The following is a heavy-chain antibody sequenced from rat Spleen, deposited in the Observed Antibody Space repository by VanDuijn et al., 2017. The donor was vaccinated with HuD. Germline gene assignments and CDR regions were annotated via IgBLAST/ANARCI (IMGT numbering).Heavy chain of an antibody. CDR1: GYSITSNY. J-gene: IGHJ3*01. Sequence: EVQLQESGPGLVKPSQSLSLTCSVTGYSITSNYWGWIRKFPGNKMEWMGYIDYSGRTSYNPSLKSRISITRDTSKNQFLLQLNSVTTEDTATYYGTRGLSMSSTNYYYALFAYWGQGTLVTVSS. D-gene: IGHD1-6*01. CDR2: IDYSGRT. CDR3: TRGLSMSSTNYYYALFAY. V-gene: IGHV3-1*01.